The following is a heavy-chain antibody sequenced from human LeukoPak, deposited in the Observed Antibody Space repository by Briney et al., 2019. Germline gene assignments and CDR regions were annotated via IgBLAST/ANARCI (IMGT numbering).Heavy chain of an antibody. D-gene: IGHD3-22*01. CDR2: ISGSGGST. Sequence: PGGSLRLSCAASGFTFSSYAMSWVRQAPGKGLEWVSAISGSGGSTYYADSVKGRFTISRDNSKNTLYLQMNSLRAEDAAVYYCAKDEDYYDSSGYYPAVDYWGQGTLVTVSS. V-gene: IGHV3-23*01. J-gene: IGHJ4*02. CDR1: GFTFSSYA. CDR3: AKDEDYYDSSGYYPAVDY.